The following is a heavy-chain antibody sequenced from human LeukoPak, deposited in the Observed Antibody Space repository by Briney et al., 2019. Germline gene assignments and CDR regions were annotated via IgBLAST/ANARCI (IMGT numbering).Heavy chain of an antibody. D-gene: IGHD6-19*01. Sequence: GSLRLSCAASGFTFSSYWMHWVRQAPGKGLVWVSRVNPQGSETSYADSVKGRFTISRDNAKDALHLQMDNLRAEDTAVYYCARARWSSTGWFLGYWGQGTLVTVSS. CDR3: ARARWSSTGWFLGY. J-gene: IGHJ4*02. CDR1: GFTFSSYW. CDR2: VNPQGSET. V-gene: IGHV3-74*01.